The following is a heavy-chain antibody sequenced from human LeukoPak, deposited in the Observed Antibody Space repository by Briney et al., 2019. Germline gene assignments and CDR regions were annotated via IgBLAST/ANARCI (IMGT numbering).Heavy chain of an antibody. CDR2: IHYSGRA. V-gene: IGHV4-59*11. D-gene: IGHD3-16*01. Sequence: SETLSLTCTVSGVSINGHYWTWIRQPPGKGLEWIGQIHYSGRADYNPSLKRRATISVDTSKNQISLNLNSVTAADTAVYYCARFGVDYDMDVWGQGTTVAVSS. J-gene: IGHJ6*02. CDR3: ARFGVDYDMDV. CDR1: GVSINGHY.